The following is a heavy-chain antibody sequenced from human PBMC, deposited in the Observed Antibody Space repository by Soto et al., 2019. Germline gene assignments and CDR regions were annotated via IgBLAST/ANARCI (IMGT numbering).Heavy chain of an antibody. CDR2: ISGSGGST. CDR1: GFTFSSYA. J-gene: IGHJ4*02. CDR3: AKGLPGSSGYGPYNDY. V-gene: IGHV3-23*01. D-gene: IGHD3-22*01. Sequence: PGGSLRLSCAASGFTFSSYAMSWVRQAPGKGLEWVSAISGSGGSTYYADSVKGRFTISRDNSKNTLYLQMNSLRAEDTAVYYCAKGLPGSSGYGPYNDYWGQGTLVTVSS.